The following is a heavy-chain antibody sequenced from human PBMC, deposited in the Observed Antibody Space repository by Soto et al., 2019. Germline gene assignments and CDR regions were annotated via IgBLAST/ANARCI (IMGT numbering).Heavy chain of an antibody. CDR2: IYYSGST. CDR1: GGSISSYY. J-gene: IGHJ5*02. V-gene: IGHV4-59*08. CDR3: ARLLWSRGDWFDP. Sequence: PSETLSLTCTVSGGSISSYYWSWIRQPPGKGLEWIGYIYYSGSTNYNPSLKSRVTISVDTSKNQFSLKLGSVTAADTAVYYCARLLWSRGDWFDPWGQGTLVTVSS. D-gene: IGHD3-10*01.